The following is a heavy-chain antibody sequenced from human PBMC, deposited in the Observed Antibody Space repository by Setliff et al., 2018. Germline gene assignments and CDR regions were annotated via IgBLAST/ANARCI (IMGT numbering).Heavy chain of an antibody. V-gene: IGHV4-39*07. CDR2: IYYSGST. Sequence: SETLSLTCTVSGGSISSSSYYWGWIRQPPGKGLEWIGSIYYSGSTYYNPSLKSRVTISVDTSKNQFSLKLSSVTAADTAVYYCARTCSGSGCYAGLESWGQGTPVTVSS. CDR3: ARTCSGSGCYAGLES. CDR1: GGSISSSSYY. J-gene: IGHJ4*02. D-gene: IGHD2-15*01.